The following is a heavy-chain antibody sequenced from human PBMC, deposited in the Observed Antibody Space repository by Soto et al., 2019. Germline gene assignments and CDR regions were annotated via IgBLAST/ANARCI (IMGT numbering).Heavy chain of an antibody. Sequence: EVQLLESGGDLVQPGGSLRLSCAASGFTFSNYGMTWVRQAPGKGLEWVSSIRNTIDDTDYADSVEGRFTISRDNSKNTLYLQMNDLRAEDTAMYYCVNKFDDRRNTFWFDTWGQGTLVTVSS. CDR2: IRNTIDDT. CDR3: VNKFDDRRNTFWFDT. D-gene: IGHD2-2*02. V-gene: IGHV3-23*01. J-gene: IGHJ5*02. CDR1: GFTFSNYG.